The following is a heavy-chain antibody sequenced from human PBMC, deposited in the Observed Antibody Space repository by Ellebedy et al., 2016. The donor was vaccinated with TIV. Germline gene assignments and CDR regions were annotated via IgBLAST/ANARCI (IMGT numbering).Heavy chain of an antibody. CDR3: ARDHLGTAIPYDY. D-gene: IGHD2-21*02. V-gene: IGHV3-21*01. J-gene: IGHJ4*02. CDR2: ISSSSSYI. CDR1: GFTFSSYS. Sequence: PGGSLRLSCAASGFTFSSYSMNWVRQAPGKGLEWVSSISSSSSYIYYADSVKGRFTISRGNAKNSLYLQMNSLRAEDTAVYYCARDHLGTAIPYDYWGQGTLVTVSS.